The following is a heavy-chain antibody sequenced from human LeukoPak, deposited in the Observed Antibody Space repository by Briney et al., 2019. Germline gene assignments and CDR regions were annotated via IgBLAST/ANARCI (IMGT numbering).Heavy chain of an antibody. CDR1: GYTFTSYG. CDR2: ISAYNGNT. Sequence: ASVKVSCKASGYTFTSYGISWVRQAPGQGLEWMGWISAYNGNTNYAQKLQGRVTMTTDTSTSTAYMELRSLRSEDTAVYYCAGSGSYYPHFDYWGQGTLVTVSS. CDR3: AGSGSYYPHFDY. J-gene: IGHJ4*02. D-gene: IGHD3-10*01. V-gene: IGHV1-18*01.